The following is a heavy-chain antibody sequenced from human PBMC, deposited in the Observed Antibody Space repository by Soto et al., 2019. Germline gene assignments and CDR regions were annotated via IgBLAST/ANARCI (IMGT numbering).Heavy chain of an antibody. J-gene: IGHJ3*02. CDR2: IYYSGST. CDR3: ARHAPITMVRGVIITGDAFDI. CDR1: GGSISSSSYY. D-gene: IGHD3-10*01. V-gene: IGHV4-39*01. Sequence: QLQLQESGPGLVKPSETLSLTCTVSGGSISSSSYYWGWIRQPPGKGLEWIGSIYYSGSTYYNPSLKSRVTISLATSKTPFPLKLSSVTAADTAVYYCARHAPITMVRGVIITGDAFDIWGQGTMVTVSS.